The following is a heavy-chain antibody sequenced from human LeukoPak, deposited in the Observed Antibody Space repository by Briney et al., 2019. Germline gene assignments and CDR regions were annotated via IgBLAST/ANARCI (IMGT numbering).Heavy chain of an antibody. CDR1: GYTFTSYD. D-gene: IGHD6-13*01. CDR3: VNIPRYSSSSKEGAFDI. V-gene: IGHV1-8*03. CDR2: MNPNSGNT. Sequence: ASVKVSCKASGYTFTSYDINWVRQATGQGLEWMGWMNPNSGNTGYAQKFQGRVTITRNTSISTAYMELCSLRSEDTAVYYCVNIPRYSSSSKEGAFDIWGQGTLVTVSS. J-gene: IGHJ4*02.